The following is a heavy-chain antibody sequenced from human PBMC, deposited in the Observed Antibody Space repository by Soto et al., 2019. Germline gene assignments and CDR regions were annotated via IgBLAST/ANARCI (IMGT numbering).Heavy chain of an antibody. CDR2: INHSGST. V-gene: IGHV4-34*01. J-gene: IGHJ6*02. CDR1: GGSFSGYY. D-gene: IGHD2-2*01. CDR3: ARGTQPDYGMDV. Sequence: SETLSLTCAVYGGSFSGYYWSWIRQPPGKGLEWIGEINHSGSTNYNPSLKSRVTISVDTSKNQFSLKLSSVTAADTAVYYCARGTQPDYGMDVWGQGTMVTVSS.